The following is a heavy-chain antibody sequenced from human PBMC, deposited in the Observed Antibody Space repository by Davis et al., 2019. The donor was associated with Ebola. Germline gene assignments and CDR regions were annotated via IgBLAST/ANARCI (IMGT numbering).Heavy chain of an antibody. V-gene: IGHV3-21*01. J-gene: IGHJ6*04. CDR1: GFSFSSYN. Sequence: GESLKISCAASGFSFSSYNMNWVRQAPGKGLEWVSSISSTSTYIYYAGSVKGRFTISRDNAKNSLYLQMTSLRAEDTAVYYCAKSGLSFGVVKYHYGMDVWGKGTTVTVSS. D-gene: IGHD3-3*01. CDR2: ISSTSTYI. CDR3: AKSGLSFGVVKYHYGMDV.